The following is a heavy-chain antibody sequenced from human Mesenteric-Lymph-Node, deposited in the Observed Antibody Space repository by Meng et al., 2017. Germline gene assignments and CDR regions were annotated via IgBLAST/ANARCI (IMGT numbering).Heavy chain of an antibody. Sequence: GESLKISCAVSGFTFNNYAIHWVRQAPGKGLEWVAVISFDGTKIFYADSVKGRFTISRDDSKKQLYLQMNSLRPDDTAVYYCARPYFDFRDGYDAFHMCGQAT. D-gene: IGHD3-3*01. J-gene: IGHJ3*02. CDR1: GFTFNNYA. V-gene: IGHV3-30*01. CDR3: ARPYFDFRDGYDAFHM. CDR2: ISFDGTKI.